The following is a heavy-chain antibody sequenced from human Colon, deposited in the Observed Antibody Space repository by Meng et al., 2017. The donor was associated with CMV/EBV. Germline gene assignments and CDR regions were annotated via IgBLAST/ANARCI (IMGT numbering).Heavy chain of an antibody. CDR3: ARDRSGIKGDV. Sequence: ASVKVSCKASGYTFTNYYMNWVRQAPGQGLEWMGWINPNGGGTNSALKFQDRVTMTRDTSISTAYMELSRLRSDDTAVYYCARDRSGIKGDVWGQGTTVTVSS. CDR1: GYTFTNYY. CDR2: INPNGGGT. V-gene: IGHV1-2*02. D-gene: IGHD3-10*01. J-gene: IGHJ6*02.